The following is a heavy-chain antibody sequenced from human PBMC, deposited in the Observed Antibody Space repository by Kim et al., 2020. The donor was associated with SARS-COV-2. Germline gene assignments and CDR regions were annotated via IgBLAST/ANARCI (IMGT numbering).Heavy chain of an antibody. CDR3: ARVDSSGYYLNYYFDY. V-gene: IGHV5-51*01. Sequence: GESLKISCKGSGYSFTSYWIGWVRQMPGKGLEWMGIIYPGDSDTRYSPSFQGQVTISADKSISTAYLQWSSLKASDTAMYYCARVDSSGYYLNYYFDYWGQGTLVTVSS. CDR1: GYSFTSYW. J-gene: IGHJ4*02. D-gene: IGHD3-22*01. CDR2: IYPGDSDT.